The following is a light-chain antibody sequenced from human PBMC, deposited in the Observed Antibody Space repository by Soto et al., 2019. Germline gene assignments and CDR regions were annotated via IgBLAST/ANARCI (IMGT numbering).Light chain of an antibody. V-gene: IGLV1-44*01. CDR3: AAWDDSLKHYV. CDR1: SSNIGGNT. J-gene: IGLJ1*01. Sequence: QSVLTQPPSASGTPGQRVTISCSGSSSNIGGNTVNWYQQLPGTAPKLLIYSNNQRPSGVPGRFSGSQSGTSVSLAISDLQSEDEADYYCAAWDDSLKHYVFGTGTKVTVL. CDR2: SNN.